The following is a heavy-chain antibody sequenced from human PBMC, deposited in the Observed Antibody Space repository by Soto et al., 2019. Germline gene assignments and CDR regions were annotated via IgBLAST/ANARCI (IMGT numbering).Heavy chain of an antibody. D-gene: IGHD6-25*01. V-gene: IGHV4-59*01. CDR2: IYYSGST. CDR1: GGSISSYY. CDR3: AAYGSEGAFYI. J-gene: IGHJ3*02. Sequence: QVQLQESGPGLVKPSETLSLTCTVSGGSISSYYWSWIRQPPGKGLEWIGYIYYSGSTNYNPSLKSRITISVDTSKNQFSLKLSSVTAADTAVYYCAAYGSEGAFYIWGQGTKVIVSA.